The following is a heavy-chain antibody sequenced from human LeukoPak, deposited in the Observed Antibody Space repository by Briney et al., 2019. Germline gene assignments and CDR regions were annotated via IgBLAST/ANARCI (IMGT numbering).Heavy chain of an antibody. J-gene: IGHJ3*01. CDR3: SKIGAWLGAADCSDF. V-gene: IGHV3-72*01. D-gene: IGHD2-15*01. Sequence: GVSLGLSCAASGFPFPVHHLVCVSHPRGKGLVGVGRGRKKANNYSTEHAASVKGRVTISRYESKNSLFLQLDSLKTEDTAVYFCSKIGAWLGAADCSDFWGQGTMVTVSS. CDR2: GRKKANNYST. CDR1: GFPFPVHH.